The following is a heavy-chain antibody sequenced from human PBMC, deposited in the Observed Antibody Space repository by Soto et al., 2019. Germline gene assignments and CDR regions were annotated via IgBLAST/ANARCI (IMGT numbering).Heavy chain of an antibody. D-gene: IGHD2-2*01. Sequence: QITLKESGPSLLRPTQTLTLTCTYSGFSLSSSGVGVGWVRQPPGTALEWLTFLYWADGKRNNLFMKTMLTTANDPSIFLVVLTITNLDPADTATYFCARLIIAGITYAVHSWGPGTLVIVSS. CDR1: GFSLSSSGVG. CDR2: LYWADGK. CDR3: ARLIIAGITYAVHS. J-gene: IGHJ4*02. V-gene: IGHV2-5*02.